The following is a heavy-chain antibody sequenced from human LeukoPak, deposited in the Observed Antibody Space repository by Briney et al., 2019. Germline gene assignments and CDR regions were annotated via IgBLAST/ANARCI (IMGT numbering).Heavy chain of an antibody. Sequence: SETLSLTCAVYGGSFSGYYWSWIRQPPGKGLEWIGEINHSESTNYNPSLKSRVTISVDTSKNQFSLRLSSVTAADTAVYFCARGGATTVTDRWYNWFDPWGQGTLVTVSS. CDR2: INHSEST. J-gene: IGHJ5*02. CDR1: GGSFSGYY. D-gene: IGHD4-17*01. V-gene: IGHV4-34*01. CDR3: ARGGATTVTDRWYNWFDP.